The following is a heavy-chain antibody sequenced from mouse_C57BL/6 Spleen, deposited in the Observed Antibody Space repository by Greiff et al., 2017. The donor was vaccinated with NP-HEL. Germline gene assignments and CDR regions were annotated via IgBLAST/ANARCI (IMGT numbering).Heavy chain of an antibody. CDR1: GFTFSSYA. V-gene: IGHV5-4*01. CDR2: ISDGGSYT. D-gene: IGHD1-1*01. CDR3: AREGATVPYFDY. Sequence: DVHLVESGGGLVKPGGSLKLSCAASGFTFSSYAMSWVRQTPEKRLEWVATISDGGSYTYYPDNVKGRFTISRDNAKNNLYLQMSHLKSEDTAMYYCAREGATVPYFDYWGQGTTLTVSS. J-gene: IGHJ2*01.